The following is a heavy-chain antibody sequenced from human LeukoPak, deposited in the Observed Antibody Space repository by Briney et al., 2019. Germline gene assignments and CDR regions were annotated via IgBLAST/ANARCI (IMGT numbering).Heavy chain of an antibody. Sequence: GGSRRLSCAASGFTFSDYWMHWVRQAPGRGLEWVANIKQDGSERYYVDSVKGRFTITRDNAKNSLSLQMNSLRVEDTAVYYCVRAIAAAASYWGQGTLVTVSS. V-gene: IGHV3-7*01. D-gene: IGHD6-13*01. J-gene: IGHJ4*02. CDR1: GFTFSDYW. CDR2: IKQDGSER. CDR3: VRAIAAAASY.